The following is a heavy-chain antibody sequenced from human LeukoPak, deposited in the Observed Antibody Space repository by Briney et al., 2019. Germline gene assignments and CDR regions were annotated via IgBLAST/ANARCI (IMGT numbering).Heavy chain of an antibody. V-gene: IGHV3-33*01. J-gene: IGHJ4*02. CDR2: IWDDGSNQ. D-gene: IGHD6-13*01. Sequence: GGSLRLSCAASGFAFSRYGMHWVRQAPGKGLEWVAVIWDDGSNQKYADSVKGRFTISGDNSKNTLYLQMNSLRAEDTAVYYCVRGRGSSWYFDYWGQGTLVTVSS. CDR1: GFAFSRYG. CDR3: VRGRGSSWYFDY.